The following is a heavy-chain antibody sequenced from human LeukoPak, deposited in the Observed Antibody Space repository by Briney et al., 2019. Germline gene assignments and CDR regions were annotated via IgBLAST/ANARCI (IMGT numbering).Heavy chain of an antibody. CDR3: ARGTPGYCSGGSCYSYMDV. CDR2: IIPIFGTA. J-gene: IGHJ6*03. CDR1: GGTFSSYA. Sequence: SVKVSCKASGGTFSSYAISWVRQAPGEGLEWMGGIIPIFGTANYAQKFQGRVTITADESTSTAYMELSSLRSEDTAVYYCARGTPGYCSGGSCYSYMDVWGKGTTVTVSS. V-gene: IGHV1-69*01. D-gene: IGHD2-15*01.